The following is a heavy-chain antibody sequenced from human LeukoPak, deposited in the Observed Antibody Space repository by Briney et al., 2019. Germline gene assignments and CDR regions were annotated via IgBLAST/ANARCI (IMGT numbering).Heavy chain of an antibody. D-gene: IGHD2-15*01. Sequence: SETLSLTCTVSGGSISSYYWSWIRQPAGKGLEWIGRIYTSGSTNYNPSLKSRVTMSVDTSTNQFSLKLSSVTAADTAVYYCARDPGIGYCSGGSCYSSLNNWFDPWGQGTLVTVSS. CDR2: IYTSGST. J-gene: IGHJ5*02. CDR3: ARDPGIGYCSGGSCYSSLNNWFDP. CDR1: GGSISSYY. V-gene: IGHV4-4*07.